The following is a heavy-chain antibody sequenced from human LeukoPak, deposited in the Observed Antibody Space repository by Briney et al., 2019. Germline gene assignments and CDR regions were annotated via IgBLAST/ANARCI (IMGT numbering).Heavy chain of an antibody. D-gene: IGHD1-26*01. CDR2: IYYSGST. V-gene: IGHV4-30-4*08. Sequence: SQTLSLTCTVSGGSISSGDYYWSWIRQPPGKGLEWIGYIYYSGSTYYNPSLKSRVTISVDTSKNQFSLKLSSVTAADTAVYYCAGSFSGSYHSAFDIWGQGTMATVSS. CDR3: AGSFSGSYHSAFDI. CDR1: GGSISSGDYY. J-gene: IGHJ3*02.